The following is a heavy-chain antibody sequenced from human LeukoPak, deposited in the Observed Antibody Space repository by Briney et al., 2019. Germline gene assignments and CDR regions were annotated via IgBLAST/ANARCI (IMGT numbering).Heavy chain of an antibody. J-gene: IGHJ4*02. CDR1: GCSISSYY. CDR2: IYYSGST. V-gene: IGHV4-59*08. Sequence: SETLSLTCTVSGCSISSYYWSRIRQPPGKGLEWIGYIYYSGSTNYNPSLKSRVTISVDTSKNQFSLKLSSVTAADAAVYYCARQIARYFDYWGQGTLVTVSS. D-gene: IGHD6-13*01. CDR3: ARQIARYFDY.